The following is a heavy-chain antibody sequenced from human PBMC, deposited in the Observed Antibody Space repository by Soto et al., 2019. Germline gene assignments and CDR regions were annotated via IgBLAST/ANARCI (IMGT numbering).Heavy chain of an antibody. CDR3: ARVPYGDYYFDY. CDR2: IYYSGST. V-gene: IGHV4-59*01. Sequence: RLETLSLTCTVSGGSISSYYWSWIRQPPGKGLEWIGYIYYSGSTNYNPSLKSRVTISVDTSKNQFSLKLSSVTAADTAVYYCARVPYGDYYFDYWGQGTLVTVSS. D-gene: IGHD4-17*01. J-gene: IGHJ4*02. CDR1: GGSISSYY.